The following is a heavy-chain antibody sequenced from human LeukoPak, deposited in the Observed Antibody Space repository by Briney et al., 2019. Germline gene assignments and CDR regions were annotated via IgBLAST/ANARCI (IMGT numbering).Heavy chain of an antibody. Sequence: PGRSLRLSCAASGFTFSSYGMHWVRQAPGKGLEWVAFIRYDGSNKYYADSVKGRFTISRDNSKNTLYLQMNSLRAEDTAVYYCAKDSNPLNQDYGGAMDVWGKGTTVTVSS. J-gene: IGHJ6*03. CDR2: IRYDGSNK. CDR1: GFTFSSYG. V-gene: IGHV3-30*02. CDR3: AKDSNPLNQDYGGAMDV. D-gene: IGHD4-23*01.